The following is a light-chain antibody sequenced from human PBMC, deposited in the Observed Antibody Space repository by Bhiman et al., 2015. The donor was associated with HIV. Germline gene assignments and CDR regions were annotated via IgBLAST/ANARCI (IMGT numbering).Light chain of an antibody. CDR1: VLAKKY. Sequence: SYELTQPSSVSVSPGQTARITCSGDVLAKKYARWFQQKPGQSPVVVIYKDSERPSGIPERFSGSNSGNTATLTISGTQAMDEADYYCQAWDSLHGVFGTGTKVTVL. V-gene: IGLV3-27*01. CDR2: KDS. CDR3: QAWDSLHGV. J-gene: IGLJ1*01.